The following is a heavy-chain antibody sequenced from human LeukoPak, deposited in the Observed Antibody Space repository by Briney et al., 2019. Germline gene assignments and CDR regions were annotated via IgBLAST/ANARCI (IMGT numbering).Heavy chain of an antibody. V-gene: IGHV3-23*01. D-gene: IGHD2-8*01. CDR2: ISGSGGST. J-gene: IGHJ4*02. CDR1: GFTFSTYA. CDR3: AKSVRTNGVCIDY. Sequence: PGGSLRLSCAASGFTFSTYAMSWVRQAPGKGLEWVSAISGSGGSTYYADSVKGRFTISRDNSKNTLYQQMNSLRAEDTAVYYCAKSVRTNGVCIDYWGQGTLVTVSS.